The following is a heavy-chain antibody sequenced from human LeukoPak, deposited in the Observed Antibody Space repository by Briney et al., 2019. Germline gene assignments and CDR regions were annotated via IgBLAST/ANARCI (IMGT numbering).Heavy chain of an antibody. CDR2: IYSSGST. Sequence: PSETLSLTCSVYGGSPNSYYWSWIRQSGGKGLEWIGRIYSSGSTVYNPSLNSRLTMSIDTSKNQFSLTLKSVTATDTAVYYCARVKASSTSWTFDQWGQGALVTVSS. J-gene: IGHJ4*02. CDR1: GGSPNSYY. D-gene: IGHD2-2*01. CDR3: ARVKASSTSWTFDQ. V-gene: IGHV4-4*07.